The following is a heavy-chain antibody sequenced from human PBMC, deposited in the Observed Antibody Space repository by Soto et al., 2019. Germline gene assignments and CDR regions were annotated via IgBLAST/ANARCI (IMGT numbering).Heavy chain of an antibody. CDR2: IYWHDDK. J-gene: IGHJ4*02. D-gene: IGHD5-12*01. CDR1: GCSLSTSGVG. V-gene: IGHV2-5*01. CDR3: AHSSGYPGCFDY. Sequence: QITLKESGPTLVKPTQTLTLTCTFSGCSLSTSGVGVGWLQPPPGKALEWLAPIYWHDDKHCSPSLKRRRTITKDTSKNQGVLTMTNMDPVDTAKYYCAHSSGYPGCFDYWGQGSLVTVSS.